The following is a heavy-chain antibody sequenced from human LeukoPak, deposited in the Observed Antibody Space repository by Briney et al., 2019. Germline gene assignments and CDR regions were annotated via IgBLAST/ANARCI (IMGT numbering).Heavy chain of an antibody. J-gene: IGHJ4*02. CDR3: ARNWRLFDF. CDR2: INTNIGNS. CDR1: GYTFTNYA. D-gene: IGHD1-1*01. Sequence: ASVKVSCKASGYTFTNYAINWVRQAPGQGLEWVGWINTNIGNSTYAQGFTGRFVFSLDTSVSTAYLQISSLKAEDTAVYYCARNWRLFDFWGQGTLVTVSS. V-gene: IGHV7-4-1*02.